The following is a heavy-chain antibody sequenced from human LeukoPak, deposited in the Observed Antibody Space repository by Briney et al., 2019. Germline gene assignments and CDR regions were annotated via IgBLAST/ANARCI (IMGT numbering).Heavy chain of an antibody. V-gene: IGHV1-69*13. CDR2: IIPIFGTA. CDR3: ATEVDTAMVMDY. D-gene: IGHD5-18*01. CDR1: GYTFTGYY. Sequence: ASVKVSCKASGYTFTGYYMHWVRQAPGQGLEWMGGIIPIFGTANYAQKFQGRVTITADESTSTAYMELSSLRSEDTAVYYCATEVDTAMVMDYWGQGTLVTVSS. J-gene: IGHJ4*02.